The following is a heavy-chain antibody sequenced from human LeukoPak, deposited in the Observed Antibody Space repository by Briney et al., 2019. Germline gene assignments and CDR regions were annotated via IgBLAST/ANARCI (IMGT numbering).Heavy chain of an antibody. CDR1: GYTFTSYG. V-gene: IGHV1-18*01. CDR3: ARAKYYYGSGSYYPDY. CDR2: ISAYNGNT. D-gene: IGHD3-10*01. J-gene: IGHJ4*02. Sequence: GASVKVSCKASGYTFTSYGISWVRQAPGQGLEWMGWISAYNGNTNYAQKLQGRVTMTTDTSTSTAYMELKSLRSDDTAVYYCARAKYYYGSGSYYPDYWGQGTLATVSS.